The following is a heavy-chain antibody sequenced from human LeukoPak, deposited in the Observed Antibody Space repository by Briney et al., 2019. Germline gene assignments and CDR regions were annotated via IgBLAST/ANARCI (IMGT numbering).Heavy chain of an antibody. Sequence: SETLSLTCTVSNGSISSHYWSWIRQPPGKGLEWIGLIYSSGYTNYDPSLKSRVTISVDTSRNQFSLKLSSATAADTAVYYCARNERRAQKDTYYAYFYYMDVWGKGSTVTVSS. J-gene: IGHJ6*03. D-gene: IGHD6-25*01. CDR1: NGSISSHY. V-gene: IGHV4-59*11. CDR3: ARNERRAQKDTYYAYFYYMDV. CDR2: IYSSGYT.